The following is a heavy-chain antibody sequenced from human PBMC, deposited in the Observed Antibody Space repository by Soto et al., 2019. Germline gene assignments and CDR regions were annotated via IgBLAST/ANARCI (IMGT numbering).Heavy chain of an antibody. CDR1: GLTFSSYA. Sequence: GGSLRLSCAASGLTFSSYAMSWVRQAPGKGLEWVSAISGSGGGTYYADSVKGRFTISRDNSKNTLYLQMNSLRAEDTAVYYCAKDFKYQLLGWFDPWGQGTLVTVSS. CDR3: AKDFKYQLLGWFDP. V-gene: IGHV3-23*01. D-gene: IGHD2-2*01. J-gene: IGHJ5*02. CDR2: ISGSGGGT.